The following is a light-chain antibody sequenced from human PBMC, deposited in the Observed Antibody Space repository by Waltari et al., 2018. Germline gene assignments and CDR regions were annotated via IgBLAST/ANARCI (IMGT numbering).Light chain of an antibody. CDR2: ITN. CDR1: SGSVSTSYY. V-gene: IGLV8-61*01. CDR3: MLYMGSGPWV. Sequence: QTVVTQEPSFSVSPGGTVTLPCGLSSGSVSTSYYPSWYQQTPGQAPRTLIYITNTRSSGVPDRFSGSFLGNKAALTITGAQADDESDYYCMLYMGSGPWVFGGGTKLTVL. J-gene: IGLJ3*02.